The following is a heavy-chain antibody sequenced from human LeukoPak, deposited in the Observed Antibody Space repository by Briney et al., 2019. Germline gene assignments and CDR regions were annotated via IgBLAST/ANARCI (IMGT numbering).Heavy chain of an antibody. CDR3: AREGLRDGYNYRDY. V-gene: IGHV3-23*01. J-gene: IGHJ4*02. Sequence: GGSLRLSCAASGFTFSSYAMSWVRQAPGKGLEWLSAISGSGGSTYYADSVKGRFTISRDNSKNTLYLQMNSLRAEDTAVYYCAREGLRDGYNYRDYWGQGTLVTVSS. CDR1: GFTFSSYA. D-gene: IGHD5-24*01. CDR2: ISGSGGST.